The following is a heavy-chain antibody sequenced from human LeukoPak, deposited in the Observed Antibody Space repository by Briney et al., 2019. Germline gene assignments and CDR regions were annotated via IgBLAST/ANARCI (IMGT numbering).Heavy chain of an antibody. CDR2: ISSSSSTI. V-gene: IGHV3-48*01. CDR1: GFTFDDYG. J-gene: IGHJ5*02. CDR3: AREGVPRLEAKYNWFDP. D-gene: IGHD3-10*01. Sequence: GGSLRLSCAASGFTFDDYGMSWVRQAPGKGLEWVSYISSSSSTIYYADSVKGRFTISRDNAKNSLYLQMNSLRAEDTAVYYCAREGVPRLEAKYNWFDPWGQGTLVTVSS.